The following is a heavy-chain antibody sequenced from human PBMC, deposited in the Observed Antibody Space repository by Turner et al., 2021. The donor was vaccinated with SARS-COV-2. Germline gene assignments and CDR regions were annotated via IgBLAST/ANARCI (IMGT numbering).Heavy chain of an antibody. D-gene: IGHD3-9*01. CDR1: GGSFSGYY. Sequence: QVQLQQWGAGLLKHSETMSLTCGVYGGSFSGYYWSWIRQPPGKGLEWIGEIYHCGSTNDNPTLKSPVTISVDTSKNQFSLKLSSVTSSDTAVYYCASSWGSILTGYSFDPWGQGTLVTVSS. J-gene: IGHJ5*02. CDR2: IYHCGST. CDR3: ASSWGSILTGYSFDP. V-gene: IGHV4-34*01.